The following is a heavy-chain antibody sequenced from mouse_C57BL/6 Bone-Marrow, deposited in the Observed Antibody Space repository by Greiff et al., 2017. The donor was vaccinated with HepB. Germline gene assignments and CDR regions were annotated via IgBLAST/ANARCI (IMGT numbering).Heavy chain of an antibody. D-gene: IGHD2-5*01. J-gene: IGHJ4*01. CDR1: GFTFSSYG. CDR3: ARHFVFSYIVTTVGYYALDY. Sequence: EVKLVESGGDLVKPGGSLKLSCAASGFTFSSYGMSWVRQTPDKRLEWVATISSGGSYTYYPDSVKGRYTISRDKAKNTLYLQMSSLKSEDTSMYYCARHFVFSYIVTTVGYYALDYWGQGTSVTVSS. CDR2: ISSGGSYT. V-gene: IGHV5-6*01.